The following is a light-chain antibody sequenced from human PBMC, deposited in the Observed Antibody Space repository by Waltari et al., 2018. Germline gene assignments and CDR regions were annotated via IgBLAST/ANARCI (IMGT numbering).Light chain of an antibody. Sequence: QPVLTQPPSVSGAPGQRVTIACTGTRSNIGANYDVHWYKQVPGMAPQLFIYGNSYRASGVPDRISGSQSGTSAYLAISGLQADDEADYFCQSFDNSGARLFGGGTKVTVL. CDR1: RSNIGANYD. CDR2: GNS. CDR3: QSFDNSGARL. V-gene: IGLV1-40*01. J-gene: IGLJ3*02.